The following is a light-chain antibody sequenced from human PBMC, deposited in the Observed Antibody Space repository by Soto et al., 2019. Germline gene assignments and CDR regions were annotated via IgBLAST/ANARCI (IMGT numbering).Light chain of an antibody. J-gene: IGKJ1*01. CDR3: QQYGTSPWT. CDR1: QSVSSNY. V-gene: IGKV3-20*01. Sequence: EIVLTQSPGTLSLSPGERATLSCRASQSVSSNYLGWYQQKLGHAPRLLIYGASSRATGIPDRFSGSGSGTDFTLIISRLEPEDFAVYFCQQYGTSPWTFGQGTKVETK. CDR2: GAS.